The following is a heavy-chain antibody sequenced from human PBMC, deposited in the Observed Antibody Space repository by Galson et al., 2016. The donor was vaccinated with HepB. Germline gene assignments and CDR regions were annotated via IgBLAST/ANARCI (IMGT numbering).Heavy chain of an antibody. CDR2: IKSKTDGGPA. D-gene: IGHD3/OR15-3a*01. J-gene: IGHJ4*02. V-gene: IGHV3-15*01. CDR1: GFTFSNAS. CDR3: TTHPWTPSVGSIHYFDY. Sequence: SLRLSCAASGFTFSNASLSWVRQAPGKGLEWVGRIKSKTDGGPADYAAPVKGRFTISRDESKNMLYLQMNSLKTEDTAVYHCTTHPWTPSVGSIHYFDYWRQGTLCT.